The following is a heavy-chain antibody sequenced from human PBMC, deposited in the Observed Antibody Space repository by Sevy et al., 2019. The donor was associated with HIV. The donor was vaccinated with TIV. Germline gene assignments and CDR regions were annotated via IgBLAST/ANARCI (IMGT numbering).Heavy chain of an antibody. CDR1: GGSISSYY. V-gene: IGHV4-59*01. CDR2: IYYSGST. D-gene: IGHD3-3*01. Sequence: SETLSLTCTGSGGSISSYYWSWIRQPPGKGLEWIGYIYYSGSTNYNPSLKSRVTISVDTSKNQFSLKLSSVTAADTAVYYCARSFGVVNNWFDPWGQGTLVTVSS. J-gene: IGHJ5*02. CDR3: ARSFGVVNNWFDP.